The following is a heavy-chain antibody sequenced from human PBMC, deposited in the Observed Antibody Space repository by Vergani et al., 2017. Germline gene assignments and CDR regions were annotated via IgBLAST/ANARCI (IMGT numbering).Heavy chain of an antibody. CDR1: GGTFSSYA. J-gene: IGHJ6*02. CDR2: IIPIFGTA. CDR3: AXTPRRGSGVYGMDV. Sequence: QVQLVQSGAEVKKPGSSVMVSCKASGGTFSSYAISWVRQAPGQGLEWMGRIIPIFGTANYAQKFQGRVTITADESTSTAYMELSSLRSEDTAVYYCAXTPRRGSGVYGMDVWGQGTTVTVSS. D-gene: IGHD3-10*01. V-gene: IGHV1-69*13.